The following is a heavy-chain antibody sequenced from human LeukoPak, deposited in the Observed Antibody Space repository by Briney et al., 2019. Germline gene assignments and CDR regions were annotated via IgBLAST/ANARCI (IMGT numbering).Heavy chain of an antibody. D-gene: IGHD3-10*01. J-gene: IGHJ4*02. V-gene: IGHV4-31*03. Sequence: PSETLSLTCTVSGGSISSGGYYWSWIRQHPGKGLEWIGYIYYSGSTYYNPSLKSRVTISVDTSKNQFSLKLSSVTAADTAVYYCARNNPMVRGAIQWGQGTLVTVSS. CDR3: ARNNPMVRGAIQ. CDR1: GGSISSGGYY. CDR2: IYYSGST.